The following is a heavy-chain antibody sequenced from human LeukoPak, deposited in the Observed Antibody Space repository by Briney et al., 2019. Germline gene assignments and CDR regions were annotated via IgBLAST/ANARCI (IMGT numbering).Heavy chain of an antibody. Sequence: GGSLRLSCAASGFTFSSYSMNWVRQAPGKGLEWVSSISSSSSYIYFADSVKGRFTISRDNAKNSLYLQMNSLRAEDTAVYYCARASFFVIAAAGTPLWGQGTLVTVSS. D-gene: IGHD6-13*01. CDR3: ARASFFVIAAAGTPL. CDR2: ISSSSSYI. CDR1: GFTFSSYS. J-gene: IGHJ4*02. V-gene: IGHV3-21*01.